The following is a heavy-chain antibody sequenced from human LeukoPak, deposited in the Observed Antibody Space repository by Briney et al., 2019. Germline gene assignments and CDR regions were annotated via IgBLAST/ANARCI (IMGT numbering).Heavy chain of an antibody. CDR3: AKVKVGATIDY. Sequence: GGSLRLSCAASGFTFSSYAMSWVRQAPGKGLEWVSAISGSGGSTYYADSVEGRFTTSRDNSKNTLYLQMNSLRAEDTAVYYCAKVKVGATIDYWGQGTLVTVSS. V-gene: IGHV3-23*01. D-gene: IGHD1-26*01. CDR2: ISGSGGST. J-gene: IGHJ4*02. CDR1: GFTFSSYA.